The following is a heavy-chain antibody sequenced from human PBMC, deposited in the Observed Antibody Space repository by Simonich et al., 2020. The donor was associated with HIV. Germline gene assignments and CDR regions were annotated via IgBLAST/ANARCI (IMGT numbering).Heavy chain of an antibody. CDR3: ARGGGNPNY. D-gene: IGHD1-1*01. Sequence: QVQLQQWGAGLLKPSETLSLTCAVYGESFNAYYWSWIRQPPGKGLEWIGEINHKGRTNYNPALKSRVSISIDTSKNQFSLKLSSVTAADTAVYYCARGGGNPNYWGQGTLVTVSS. J-gene: IGHJ4*02. CDR1: GESFNAYY. V-gene: IGHV4-34*01. CDR2: INHKGRT.